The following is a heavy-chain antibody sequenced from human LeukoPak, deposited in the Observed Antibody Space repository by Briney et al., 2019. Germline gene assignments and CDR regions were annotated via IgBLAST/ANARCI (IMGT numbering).Heavy chain of an antibody. V-gene: IGHV4-34*01. Sequence: SETLSLTCAVYGGSFSGYYWSWIRQPPGEGLEWIGEIHHSGSTNYNPSLKSRVTISVDTSKNQFSLKLSSVTAADTAVYYCANGGVVNYWGQGTLVTVSS. CDR3: ANGGVVNY. J-gene: IGHJ4*02. CDR2: IHHSGST. CDR1: GGSFSGYY. D-gene: IGHD2-2*01.